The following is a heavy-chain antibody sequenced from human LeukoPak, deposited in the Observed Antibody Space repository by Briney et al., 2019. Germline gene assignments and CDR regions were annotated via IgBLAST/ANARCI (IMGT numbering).Heavy chain of an antibody. J-gene: IGHJ5*01. CDR2: IYYNGGA. V-gene: IGHV4-39*01. D-gene: IGHD3-10*01. CDR1: GGSISTSDYY. CDR3: ARHKGPHIVRGVLRNNWFDY. Sequence: PSETLSLTCTVSGGSISTSDYYWGWIRQPPGKGLEWIDTIYYNGGAHYTVSLKSRVTISVDTSKNQFSLRLNSVTAADTAMYFCARHKGPHIVRGVLRNNWFDYWGQGILVTVSS.